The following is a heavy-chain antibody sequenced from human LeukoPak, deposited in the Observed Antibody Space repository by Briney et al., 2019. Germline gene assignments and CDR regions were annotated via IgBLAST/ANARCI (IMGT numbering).Heavy chain of an antibody. CDR2: ISYDGSNK. D-gene: IGHD2-15*01. V-gene: IGHV3-30-3*01. Sequence: QPGRSLRLSCAASGFTFSSYAMHWVRQAPGKGLEWVAVISYDGSNKYYADSVKGRFTISRDNSKNTLYLQMNSLRAEDTAVYYCARSQAWVVVHAYFDYWGQGTLVTVSS. CDR1: GFTFSSYA. CDR3: ARSQAWVVVHAYFDY. J-gene: IGHJ4*02.